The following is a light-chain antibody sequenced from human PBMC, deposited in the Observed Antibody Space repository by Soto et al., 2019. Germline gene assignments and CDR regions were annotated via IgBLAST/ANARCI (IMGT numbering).Light chain of an antibody. V-gene: IGLV2-23*01. CDR2: EGS. J-gene: IGLJ2*01. CDR1: SSDVGSHIL. Sequence: QSALTQPASVSGSPGQSITISCTGTSSDVGSHILVSWYQQHPGKAPKLMIYEGSKRPSGVSNRFSGSKSGNTASLTISGLQAEDEADYYCCSYAGSSIVVFGGGTKLTVL. CDR3: CSYAGSSIVV.